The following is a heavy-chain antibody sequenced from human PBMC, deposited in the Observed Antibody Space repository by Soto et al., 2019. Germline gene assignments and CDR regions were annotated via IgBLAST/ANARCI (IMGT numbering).Heavy chain of an antibody. Sequence: PSETLSLTCAVYGGSFSGYYWGWFRQPPGKGLEWIGEVKHRGNINYNPSLKTRIPVSVDTSKNQFPLKLSSMTAADTAMYYCARGSHFDFSSGYADSFDVWGQGTMVTVSS. D-gene: IGHD3-3*01. CDR2: VKHRGNI. J-gene: IGHJ3*01. CDR1: GGSFSGYY. CDR3: ARGSHFDFSSGYADSFDV. V-gene: IGHV4-34*01.